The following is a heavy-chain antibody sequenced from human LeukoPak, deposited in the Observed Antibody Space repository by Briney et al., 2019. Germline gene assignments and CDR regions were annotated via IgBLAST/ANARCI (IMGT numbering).Heavy chain of an antibody. D-gene: IGHD3-3*01. V-gene: IGHV3-21*01. Sequence: GGSLRLSCAASGFTFSSYSMNLVRQAPGKGLEWVSSISSSSSYIYYADSVKGRFTISRDNAKNSLYLQMNSLRAEDTAVYYCARDPLITIFGVPPEKYFDYWGQGTLVTVSS. CDR2: ISSSSSYI. CDR3: ARDPLITIFGVPPEKYFDY. CDR1: GFTFSSYS. J-gene: IGHJ4*02.